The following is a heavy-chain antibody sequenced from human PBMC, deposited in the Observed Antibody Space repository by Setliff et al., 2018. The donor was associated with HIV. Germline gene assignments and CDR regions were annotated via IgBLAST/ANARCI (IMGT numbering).Heavy chain of an antibody. D-gene: IGHD1-1*01. J-gene: IGHJ3*02. CDR2: ISASSDHT. V-gene: IGHV1-18*01. CDR1: GYTFTTYG. CDR3: ARGQLDRHLRIHVPFDI. Sequence: GASVKVSCKASGYTFTTYGFNWVRQATGQGLEWIGWISASSDHTNYAQKFQCRVTLTTDTSMNTVYMELKILRSDDTAVYFCARGQLDRHLRIHVPFDIWGQGTMVTVSS.